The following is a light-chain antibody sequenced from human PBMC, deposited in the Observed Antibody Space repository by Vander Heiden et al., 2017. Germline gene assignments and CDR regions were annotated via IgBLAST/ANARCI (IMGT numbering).Light chain of an antibody. CDR3: QQLNSFPPT. Sequence: IQLTQSPSSLSASAGDRVTITCRASQGISGSLAWYQQKPGEAPKLLIYGASILQSGVPSRFSGSRSGTDFTLTIRSLQPEDFATYYCQQLNSFPPTFGQGTKVEIK. J-gene: IGKJ1*01. CDR1: QGISGS. CDR2: GAS. V-gene: IGKV1-9*01.